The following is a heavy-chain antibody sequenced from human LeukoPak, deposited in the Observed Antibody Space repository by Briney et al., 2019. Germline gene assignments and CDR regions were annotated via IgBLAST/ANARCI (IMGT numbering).Heavy chain of an antibody. V-gene: IGHV3-23*01. CDR2: ISGSISTS. CDR1: GFDFSSYA. CDR3: AKDGREWPRSLDY. J-gene: IGHJ4*02. D-gene: IGHD5-12*01. Sequence: GGSLRLSCVVSGFDFSSYAMSWVRQAPGTGPEWVSVISGSISTSYYADSVKGRFSISRDNSKNTLYLQMNSLRAEDTAVYYCAKDGREWPRSLDYWGQGTLVTVSS.